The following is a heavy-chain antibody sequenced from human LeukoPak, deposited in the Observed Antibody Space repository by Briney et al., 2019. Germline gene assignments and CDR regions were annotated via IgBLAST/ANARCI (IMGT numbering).Heavy chain of an antibody. D-gene: IGHD2-2*01. CDR1: GGSISSYY. Sequence: SETLSLTCTVSGGSISSYYWSWIRQPPGKGLEWIGYIHYSGSTNYNPSLKSRVTISVDTSKNQFSLKLSSVTAADTAVYYCARGIYCSSTSCYYYFDYWGQGTPVTVSS. CDR2: IHYSGST. J-gene: IGHJ4*02. V-gene: IGHV4-59*01. CDR3: ARGIYCSSTSCYYYFDY.